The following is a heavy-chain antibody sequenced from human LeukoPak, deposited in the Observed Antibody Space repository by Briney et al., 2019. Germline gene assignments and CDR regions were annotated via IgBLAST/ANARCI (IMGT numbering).Heavy chain of an antibody. V-gene: IGHV3-23*01. CDR3: ATYRQVLLPFES. J-gene: IGHJ4*02. D-gene: IGHD2-8*02. CDR1: GFTFSTFA. CDR2: IFPSGGEI. Sequence: PGGSLRLSCAASGFTFSTFAMLWVRQPRGKGLEWVSSIFPSGGEIHYADSVRGRFTISRDNPKSTLSLQMNSLRAEDTAIYYCATYRQVLLPFESWGQGTLVTVSS.